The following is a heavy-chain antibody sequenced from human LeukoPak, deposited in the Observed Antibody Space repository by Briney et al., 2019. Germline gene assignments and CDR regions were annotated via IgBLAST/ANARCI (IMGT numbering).Heavy chain of an antibody. CDR2: IYYTGST. J-gene: IGHJ2*01. CDR3: ARDYDSSGLRYFDL. D-gene: IGHD3-22*01. CDR1: GASISDYY. Sequence: NPSETLSLTCTVSGASISDYYWSWIRQPPGKGLEWTGYIYYTGSTKYNPSLTSRVTISLDTSKSQFSLKLNSVTAADTAVYYCARDYDSSGLRYFDLWGRGTLVTVSS. V-gene: IGHV4-59*01.